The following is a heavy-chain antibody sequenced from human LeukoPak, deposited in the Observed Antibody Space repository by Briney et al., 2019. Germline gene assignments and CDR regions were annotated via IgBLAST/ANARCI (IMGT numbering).Heavy chain of an antibody. V-gene: IGHV3-30-3*01. Sequence: PGGSLRLSCAASGFTFSSNAIHWVRQAPGKGLEWVAVISYDGSSKYYADSVKGRFTISRGNSKNTLYLQMNSLRAEDTAVYYCARDPPHGMDVWGQGTTVTVSS. CDR3: ARDPPHGMDV. CDR2: ISYDGSSK. J-gene: IGHJ6*02. CDR1: GFTFSSNA.